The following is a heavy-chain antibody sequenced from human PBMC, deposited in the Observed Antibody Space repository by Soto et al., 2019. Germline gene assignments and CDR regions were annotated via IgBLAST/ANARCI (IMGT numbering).Heavy chain of an antibody. V-gene: IGHV5-51*01. CDR2: IHLGDSET. CDR1: GYTFASSW. CDR3: ARHRGGYWYFDL. Sequence: EVQLVQSGAEVKKPGESLKISCKGSGYTFASSWIGWVRQMPGKGLEWMGMIHLGDSETRYSPSFQGQVTLSADKSIGTAYLQWGSLQASDSAMYFCARHRGGYWYFDLWGRGALVTVSP. D-gene: IGHD3-10*01. J-gene: IGHJ2*01.